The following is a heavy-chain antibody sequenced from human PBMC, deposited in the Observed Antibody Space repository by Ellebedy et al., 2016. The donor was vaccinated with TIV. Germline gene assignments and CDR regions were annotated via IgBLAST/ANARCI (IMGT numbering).Heavy chain of an antibody. CDR1: GLTFSTYG. Sequence: GESLKISCADSGLTFSTYGMHWVRQAPGKGLEWVAAISYDGSNKYYADSVKGRFTISRDNSKNTLYLQMNSLRAEDTAVYYCATNYTAYSSGHIPSWGQGTLVTVSS. CDR2: ISYDGSNK. J-gene: IGHJ5*02. D-gene: IGHD6-19*01. CDR3: ATNYTAYSSGHIPS. V-gene: IGHV3-30*03.